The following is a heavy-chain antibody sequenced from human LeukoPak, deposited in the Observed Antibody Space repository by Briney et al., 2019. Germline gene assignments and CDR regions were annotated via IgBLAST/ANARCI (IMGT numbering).Heavy chain of an antibody. J-gene: IGHJ4*02. V-gene: IGHV3-23*01. CDR2: ISGSGGST. CDR1: GFTFSSYA. CDR3: ARAPLAYCGGDCYLDY. Sequence: GGSLRLSCAASGFTFSSYAMSWVRQAPGKGLGWVSAISGSGGSTYYADSVKGRLTISRDNSKNTLYLQMNSLRAEDTAVYYCARAPLAYCGGDCYLDYWGQGTLVTVSS. D-gene: IGHD2-21*02.